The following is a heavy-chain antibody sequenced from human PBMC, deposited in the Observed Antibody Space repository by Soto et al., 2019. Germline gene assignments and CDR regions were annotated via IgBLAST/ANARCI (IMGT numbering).Heavy chain of an antibody. Sequence: QITLKESGPTLVKPTQTLTLTCTFSGFSLSTSGVGVGWIRQPPGKALEWLALIYWEDDKRYSPSLKSRLTITTDTSKNRVVLTRTNMDPGGTATYYCAHSLIPDWGSRGAFDYWGQGTLVTVSS. CDR1: GFSLSTSGVG. J-gene: IGHJ4*02. CDR2: IYWEDDK. CDR3: AHSLIPDWGSRGAFDY. D-gene: IGHD7-27*01. V-gene: IGHV2-5*02.